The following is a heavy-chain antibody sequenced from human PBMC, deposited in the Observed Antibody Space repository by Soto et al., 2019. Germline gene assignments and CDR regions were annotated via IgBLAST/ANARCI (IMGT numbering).Heavy chain of an antibody. V-gene: IGHV4-34*01. J-gene: IGHJ4*02. Sequence: SETLSLTCAVYGGSFSGYYWSWIRQPPGKGLEWIGEINHSGSTNYNPSLKSRVTISVDTSKNQFSLKLSSVTAADTAVYYCARGVGSPLPFFEYWGQGALVTVSS. CDR3: ARGVGSPLPFFEY. D-gene: IGHD1-26*01. CDR2: INHSGST. CDR1: GGSFSGYY.